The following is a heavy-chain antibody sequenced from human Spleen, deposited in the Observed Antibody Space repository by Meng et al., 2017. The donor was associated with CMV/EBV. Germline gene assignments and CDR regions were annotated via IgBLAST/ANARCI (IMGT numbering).Heavy chain of an antibody. J-gene: IGHJ4*02. Sequence: AASGFTYSSYAMSWVRQAPGKGLEWVSVIYSGGSSTYNADSVKGRFTISRDNSKNTLYLQMNSLRADDTAVYYCAKCSSTSCRYFDYWGQGTLVTVSS. CDR1: GFTYSSYA. CDR2: IYSGGSST. CDR3: AKCSSTSCRYFDY. V-gene: IGHV3-23*03. D-gene: IGHD2-2*01.